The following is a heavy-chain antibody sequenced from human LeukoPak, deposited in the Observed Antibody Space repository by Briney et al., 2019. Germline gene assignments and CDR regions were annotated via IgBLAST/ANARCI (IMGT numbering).Heavy chain of an antibody. CDR2: ISYDGSNK. CDR3: AKDLYYDILTGFFHYYGMDV. CDR1: GSTFSSYG. V-gene: IGHV3-30*18. Sequence: GGSLRLSCAASGSTFSSYGMHWVRQAPGKGLEWVAVISYDGSNKYYADSVKGRFTISRDNSKNTLYLQMNSLRAEDTAVYYCAKDLYYDILTGFFHYYGMDVWGQGATVTVSS. D-gene: IGHD3-9*01. J-gene: IGHJ6*02.